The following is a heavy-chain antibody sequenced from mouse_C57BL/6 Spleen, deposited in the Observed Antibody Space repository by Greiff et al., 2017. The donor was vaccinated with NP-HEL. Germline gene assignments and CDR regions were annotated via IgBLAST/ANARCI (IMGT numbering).Heavy chain of an antibody. D-gene: IGHD2-5*01. CDR1: GYTFTSYW. CDR3: AREDSNYGFAH. Sequence: QVQLQQPGAELVRPGSSVKLSCKASGYTFTSYWMDWVKQRPGQDLEWIGNIYPSDSETHYNQKFKDKATLTVDKSSSTAYMQLSSLTSEDSAVYYCAREDSNYGFAHWGQGTLVTVSA. J-gene: IGHJ3*01. V-gene: IGHV1-61*01. CDR2: IYPSDSET.